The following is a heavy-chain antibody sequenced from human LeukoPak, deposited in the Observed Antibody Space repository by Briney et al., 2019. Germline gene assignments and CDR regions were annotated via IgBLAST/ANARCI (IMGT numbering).Heavy chain of an antibody. V-gene: IGHV3-11*04. D-gene: IGHD3-3*01. CDR2: ISNRGSTI. J-gene: IGHJ4*02. CDR3: ATERSGASYYVDY. Sequence: PGGSLRLSRAASGFTFSDYFMSWIRQAPGKGLEWISYISNRGSTIYYADSVKGRFTISRDNAKNSLYLQMNSLRAEDTAVYYCATERSGASYYVDYWGQGTLVTVSS. CDR1: GFTFSDYF.